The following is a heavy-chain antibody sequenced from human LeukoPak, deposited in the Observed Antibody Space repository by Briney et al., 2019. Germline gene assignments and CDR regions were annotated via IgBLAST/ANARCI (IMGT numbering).Heavy chain of an antibody. Sequence: PGGSLRLSCAASGFTFSSYWMSWVRQAPGKGLEWVANIKQDGSEKYYVDSVKGRFTISRDNAKNSLYLQMNSLRAEDTAVYYCAGQGMVRGVKGTFDYWGQGTLVTVSS. CDR3: AGQGMVRGVKGTFDY. V-gene: IGHV3-7*03. J-gene: IGHJ4*02. D-gene: IGHD3-10*01. CDR2: IKQDGSEK. CDR1: GFTFSSYW.